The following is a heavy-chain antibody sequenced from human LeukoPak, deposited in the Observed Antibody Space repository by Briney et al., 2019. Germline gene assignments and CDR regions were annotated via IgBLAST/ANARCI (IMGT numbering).Heavy chain of an antibody. D-gene: IGHD5-24*01. CDR2: ISYDGSNK. J-gene: IGHJ4*02. Sequence: QPGRSPRLSCAASGFTFSSYGMHWVRQAPGKGLEWVAVISYDGSNKYYADSVKGRFTISRDNSKNTLYLQMNSLRAEDTAVYYCAKSSRAEMATTPYFYYWGQGTLVTVSS. V-gene: IGHV3-30*18. CDR1: GFTFSSYG. CDR3: AKSSRAEMATTPYFYY.